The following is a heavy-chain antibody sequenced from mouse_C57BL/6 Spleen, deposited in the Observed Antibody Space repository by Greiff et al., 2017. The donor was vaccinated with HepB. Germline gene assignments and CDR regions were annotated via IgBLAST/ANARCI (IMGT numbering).Heavy chain of an antibody. CDR3: ARHVAFYAMDY. CDR1: GYAFSSSW. J-gene: IGHJ4*01. CDR2: IYPGDGDT. V-gene: IGHV1-82*01. Sequence: VQLQQSGPELVKPGASVKISCKASGYAFSSSWMNWVKQRPGKGLEWIGRIYPGDGDTNYNGKFKGKATLTADKSSSTAYMQLSSLTSEDSAVYFCARHVAFYAMDYWGQRTSVTVSS.